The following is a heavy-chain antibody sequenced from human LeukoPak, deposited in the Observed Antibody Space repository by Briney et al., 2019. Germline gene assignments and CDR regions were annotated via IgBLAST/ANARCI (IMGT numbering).Heavy chain of an antibody. J-gene: IGHJ5*02. D-gene: IGHD3-9*01. V-gene: IGHV4-30-4*08. CDR3: AREVDFDWTSKTTWFDP. CDR2: IYYSGST. Sequence: SQTLSLTCTVSGGSISSGDYYWGWIRQPPGKGLEWIGYIYYSGSTYYNPSLKSRVTISVDTSKNQFSLKLSSVTAADTAVYYCAREVDFDWTSKTTWFDPWGQGTLVTVSS. CDR1: GGSISSGDYY.